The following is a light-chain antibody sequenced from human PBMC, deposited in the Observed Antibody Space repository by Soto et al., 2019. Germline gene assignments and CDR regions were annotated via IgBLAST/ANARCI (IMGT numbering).Light chain of an antibody. CDR2: GAS. Sequence: EILLTQSPGTLSLSPGERATLSCRASQSINNNYLAWYQQKRGQAPRLLIYGASSRATGIHDRFSGSGSGTDFALTISRLEPEDFAVYYCQQYGGSPRTFGQGTKVEIK. CDR3: QQYGGSPRT. V-gene: IGKV3-20*01. J-gene: IGKJ1*01. CDR1: QSINNNY.